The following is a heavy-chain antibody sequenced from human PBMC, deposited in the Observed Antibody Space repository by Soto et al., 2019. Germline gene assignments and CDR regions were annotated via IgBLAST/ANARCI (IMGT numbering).Heavy chain of an antibody. V-gene: IGHV3-74*01. CDR1: GFPFNTYW. J-gene: IGHJ4*02. CDR3: AGGSSLKVDY. CDR2: IKSDGTYI. Sequence: EVQLVESGGGLIQPGGSLRVSCAASGFPFNTYWMHWVRQPPGKGLEWVSRIKSDGTYINYADSLKGRFTISRDNAKNTLYLQMNSLRVEDTAVYYCAGGSSLKVDYWGQGTLVTVTS.